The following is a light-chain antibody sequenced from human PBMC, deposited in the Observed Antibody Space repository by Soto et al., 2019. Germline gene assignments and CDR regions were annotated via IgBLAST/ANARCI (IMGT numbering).Light chain of an antibody. CDR3: QQRNNWPWT. CDR1: QTVTSNY. V-gene: IGKV3D-20*02. Sequence: EIVLTQSPATLSLSPGERATLSCRSSQTVTSNYLAWYQQKPGQAPRLLIYGASTRAFGIPDRFRGSGSGTDFTLTISRLEPEDFAVYYCQQRNNWPWTFGQGTKVDI. CDR2: GAS. J-gene: IGKJ1*01.